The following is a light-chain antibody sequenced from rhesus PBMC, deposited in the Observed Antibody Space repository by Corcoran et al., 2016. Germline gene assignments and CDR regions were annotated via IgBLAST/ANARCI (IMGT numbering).Light chain of an antibody. CDR2: KAA. Sequence: DIQMTQSPSSLSASVGDKVTITCQASQSISSWLAWYQQKPGKVPKPLIYKAATLESGVPSRFSGIGSGTDFTLTISSLPPEDFATYYCQQYNSAPFTFGPGTKLDFE. CDR1: QSISSW. J-gene: IGKJ3*01. V-gene: IGKV1-16*01. CDR3: QQYNSAPFT.